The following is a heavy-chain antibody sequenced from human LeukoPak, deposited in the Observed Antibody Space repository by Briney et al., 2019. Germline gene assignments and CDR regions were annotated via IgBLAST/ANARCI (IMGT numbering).Heavy chain of an antibody. CDR1: GGSFSGYY. CDR3: ARGRRYSYGGFDY. V-gene: IGHV4-34*01. Sequence: KPSETLSLTCAVYGGSFSGYYWSWIRQPPGKGLEWIGQINHSGSTNYNPSLKSRVTISVDTSKNQFSLKLSSVTAADTAVYYCARGRRYSYGGFDYWGQGTLVTVSS. D-gene: IGHD5-18*01. CDR2: INHSGST. J-gene: IGHJ4*02.